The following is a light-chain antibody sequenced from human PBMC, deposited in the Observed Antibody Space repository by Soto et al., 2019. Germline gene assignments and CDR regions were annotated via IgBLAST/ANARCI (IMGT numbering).Light chain of an antibody. V-gene: IGLV2-23*02. CDR1: SSDVGSYNL. CDR2: EVN. J-gene: IGLJ7*01. CDR3: CSYAGSSTLAV. Sequence: QSALTQPASVSGSPGQSSTISCTGTSSDVGSYNLVSWYQQHPTKAPKLMIYEVNKRPSGVSNRFSGSKSDNTASLTISGLQAEDEADYYCCSYAGSSTLAVFGGGTQLTVL.